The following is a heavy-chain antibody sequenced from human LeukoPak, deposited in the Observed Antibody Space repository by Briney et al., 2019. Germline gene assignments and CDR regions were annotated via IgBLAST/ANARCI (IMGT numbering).Heavy chain of an antibody. CDR1: GYTSTSYY. CDR2: INPSGGST. D-gene: IGHD2/OR15-2a*01. Sequence: GAAVKVSCKASGYTSTSYYMHWVRQAPGQGLEWMGIINPSGGSTRYAQKFQGRVTMTSDTSTSTVYMELSSLRSEDTAVYYCARDRLLRLQYGMDVWGQGTTVTVSS. J-gene: IGHJ6*02. V-gene: IGHV1-46*01. CDR3: ARDRLLRLQYGMDV.